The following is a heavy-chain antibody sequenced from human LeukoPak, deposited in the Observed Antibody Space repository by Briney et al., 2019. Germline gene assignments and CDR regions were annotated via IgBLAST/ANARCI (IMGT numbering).Heavy chain of an antibody. CDR2: IYSGGST. J-gene: IGHJ4*02. CDR1: GFTVSSNY. Sequence: TGGSLRLSCAASGFTVSSNYMSWVRQAPGKGLEWVSAIYSGGSTYYADSVKGRFTISRDISKNTLYLQMNSLRAEDSAVYYCARDSGSGLGGEFDYWGQGTLVTVSS. CDR3: ARDSGSGLGGEFDY. D-gene: IGHD2-15*01. V-gene: IGHV3-53*01.